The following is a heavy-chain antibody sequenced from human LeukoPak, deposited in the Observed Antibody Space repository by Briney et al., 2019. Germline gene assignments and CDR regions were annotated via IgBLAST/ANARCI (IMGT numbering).Heavy chain of an antibody. CDR2: IYYSGST. Sequence: SETLSHTCTVSGGSISSSSYYWGWIRQPPGKGLEWIGSIYYSGSTYYNPSLKSRVTISVDTSKNQFSLKLSSVTAADTAVYYCAIERIAVASLDYWGQGTLVTVSS. J-gene: IGHJ4*02. CDR3: AIERIAVASLDY. CDR1: GGSISSSSYY. D-gene: IGHD6-19*01. V-gene: IGHV4-39*01.